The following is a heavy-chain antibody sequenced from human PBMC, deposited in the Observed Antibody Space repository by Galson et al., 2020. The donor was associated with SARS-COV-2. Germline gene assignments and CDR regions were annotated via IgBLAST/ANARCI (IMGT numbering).Heavy chain of an antibody. CDR2: IYYSGST. J-gene: IGHJ5*02. CDR1: GGSIRSSSYY. V-gene: IGHV4-39*07. CDR3: ARDHDSSGYYYVAGQGFDP. D-gene: IGHD3-22*01. Sequence: SETMSLTCTVSGGSIRSSSYYWGWIRQPPGKGLAWTGSIYYSGSTYYNPSLKSRLTISVDTSKNQFSLKLSSVTAADTAVYYCARDHDSSGYYYVAGQGFDPWGQGTLVTVSS.